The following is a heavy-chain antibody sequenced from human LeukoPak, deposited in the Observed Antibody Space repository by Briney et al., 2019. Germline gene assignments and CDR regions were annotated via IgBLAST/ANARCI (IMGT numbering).Heavy chain of an antibody. V-gene: IGHV3-21*01. D-gene: IGHD4-11*01. CDR1: GFTFSSYT. CDR3: ARDSNPVYYYGLDV. CDR2: VSSSSTYI. J-gene: IGHJ6*02. Sequence: GGSLRLSCAASGFTFSSYTMNWVRQAPGKGLEWVSTVSSSSTYIYYADSVKGRFTISRDNAKNSLYLQMNSLRAEDTAVSYCARDSNPVYYYGLDVWGQGTTVTVSS.